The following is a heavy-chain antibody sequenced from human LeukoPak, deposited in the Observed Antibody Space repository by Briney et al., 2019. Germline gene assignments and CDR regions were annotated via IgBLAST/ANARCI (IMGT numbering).Heavy chain of an antibody. CDR1: GDSVTTTNFY. CDR2: LYYGVNT. CDR3: ARLRVQQLASSYYMDV. Sequence: SETLSLTCTVSGDSVTTTNFYWGWIRQAPGKGLEWIGSLYYGVNTYYKPSLKSRVTISVDTSLNQFSLILTSVTAAHTGVYYCARLRVQQLASSYYMDVWGKGTTVTVSS. V-gene: IGHV4-39*01. D-gene: IGHD6-13*01. J-gene: IGHJ6*03.